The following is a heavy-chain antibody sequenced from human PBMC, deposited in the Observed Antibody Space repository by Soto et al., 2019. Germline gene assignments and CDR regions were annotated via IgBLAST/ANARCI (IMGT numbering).Heavy chain of an antibody. CDR3: AKSLNINWKNWFDP. CDR2: ISSSSSYI. Sequence: PGGSLRLSCAASGFTFSSYSMNWVRQAPGKGLEWVSSISSSSSYIYYADSVKGRFTISRDNSKNTLYLDMNSLRAEDTAVYYCAKSLNINWKNWFDPWGQGTLVTVSS. D-gene: IGHD1-1*01. CDR1: GFTFSSYS. J-gene: IGHJ5*02. V-gene: IGHV3-21*04.